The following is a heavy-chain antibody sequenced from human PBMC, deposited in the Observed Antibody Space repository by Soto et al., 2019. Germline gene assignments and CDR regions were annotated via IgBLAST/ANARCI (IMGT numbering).Heavy chain of an antibody. CDR2: IYHTGKT. CDR3: ARDGSSTAKWIDP. D-gene: IGHD2-2*01. CDR1: GDAIYIGGYY. J-gene: IGHJ5*02. V-gene: IGHV4-31*03. Sequence: SETLSLTCTVSGDAIYIGGYYWTWIRQHPGKGLEWIGYIYHTGKTYYNPSLESRVTMSVDTSKNQFSLKLASVTAADTAVYYCARDGSSTAKWIDPWGQGTLVTVSS.